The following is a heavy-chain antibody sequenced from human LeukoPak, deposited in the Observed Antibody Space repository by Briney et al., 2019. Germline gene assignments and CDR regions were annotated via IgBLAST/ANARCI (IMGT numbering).Heavy chain of an antibody. Sequence: GGSLRLSCAASGFTFSSHWMTWVRQAPGKGLEWVANIKQDGSVKYYVDSVKGRFTISRDNAKNSLYLQMNSLRVEDTAVYYCARKGNYNMDVWGKGTTVTVSS. CDR1: GFTFSSHW. J-gene: IGHJ6*03. CDR3: ARKGNYNMDV. V-gene: IGHV3-7*01. CDR2: IKQDGSVK.